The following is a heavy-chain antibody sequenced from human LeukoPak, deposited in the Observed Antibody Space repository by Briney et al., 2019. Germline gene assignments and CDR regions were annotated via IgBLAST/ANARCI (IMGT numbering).Heavy chain of an antibody. D-gene: IGHD2-21*02. CDR1: AFTFSSYA. CDR2: ISYDGSNK. CDR3: ARVVVTANDY. Sequence: PGGSLRLSCAASAFTFSSYAMHWVRQAPGKGLEWVAVISYDGSNKYYADSVKGRFTISRDNSKNTLYLQMNSLRAEDTAVYYCARVVVTANDYWGQGTLVTVSS. V-gene: IGHV3-30*04. J-gene: IGHJ4*02.